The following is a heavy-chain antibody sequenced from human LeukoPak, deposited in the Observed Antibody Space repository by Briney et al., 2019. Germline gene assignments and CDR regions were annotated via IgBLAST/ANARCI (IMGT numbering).Heavy chain of an antibody. V-gene: IGHV3-48*04. CDR1: GFTFSSYS. CDR3: ARDPPTNIVATHFDY. Sequence: GGSLRLSCAASGFTFSSYSMNWVRQAPGKGLEWVSYISSSSSTIYYADSVKGRFTISRDNAKNSLCLQMNSLRAEDTAVYYCARDPPTNIVATHFDYWGQGTLVTVSS. J-gene: IGHJ4*02. D-gene: IGHD5-12*01. CDR2: ISSSSSTI.